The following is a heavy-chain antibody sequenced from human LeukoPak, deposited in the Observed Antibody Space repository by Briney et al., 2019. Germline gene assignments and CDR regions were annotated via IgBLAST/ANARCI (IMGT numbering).Heavy chain of an antibody. CDR2: ISGGSGSST. CDR3: TRGVGATQEPFDY. V-gene: IGHV3-23*01. D-gene: IGHD1-26*01. J-gene: IGHJ4*02. CDR1: GFTFSNYA. Sequence: PGGSLRLSCAASGFTFSNYAMSWVRQAPGKGLEWFSAISGGSGSSTYYADSVKGRFPISRDNAKNTLYLQMNSLRAEDTAVYYCTRGVGATQEPFDYWGQGTLVTVSS.